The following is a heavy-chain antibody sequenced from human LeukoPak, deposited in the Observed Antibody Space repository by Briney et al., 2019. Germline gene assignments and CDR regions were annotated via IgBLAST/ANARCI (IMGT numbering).Heavy chain of an antibody. CDR3: ARGSYDSSGYPDAFDI. D-gene: IGHD3-22*01. J-gene: IGHJ3*02. CDR1: GYSFTSYW. CDR2: IYPGDSDT. V-gene: IGHV5-51*01. Sequence: LGESLKIFCKGSGYSFTSYWIGWVRQMPGKGLEWMGIIYPGDSDTRYSPSFQGQVTISADKSISTAYLQWSSLKASDTAMYYCARGSYDSSGYPDAFDIWGQGTMVTVSS.